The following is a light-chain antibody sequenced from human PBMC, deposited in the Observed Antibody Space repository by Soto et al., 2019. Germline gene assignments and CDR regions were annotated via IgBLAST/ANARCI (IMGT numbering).Light chain of an antibody. Sequence: DIQMTQSPSSLSASVGDRVTITCRASQSISSYLNWYQQKPGKAPKLLIYAASSLQIVVPLRFSGSASATASTQPISSRHPQDAATYYCQPSYSTPQGTFGQGIKMEIK. J-gene: IGKJ1*01. CDR3: QPSYSTPQGT. V-gene: IGKV1-39*01. CDR2: AAS. CDR1: QSISSY.